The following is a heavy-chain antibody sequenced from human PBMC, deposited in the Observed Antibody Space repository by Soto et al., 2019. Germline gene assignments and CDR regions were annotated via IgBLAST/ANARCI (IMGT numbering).Heavy chain of an antibody. CDR2: IKSKTDGGTT. CDR3: TTDLQIVVVPAAMSY. Sequence: EVQLVESGGGLVKPGGSLRLSCAASGFTFSNAWMSWVHQAPGKGLEWVGRIKSKTDGGTTDYAAPVKGRFTISRDDSKNTLYLQMNSLKTEDTAVYYCTTDLQIVVVPAAMSYWGQGTLVTVSS. J-gene: IGHJ4*02. V-gene: IGHV3-15*01. D-gene: IGHD2-2*01. CDR1: GFTFSNAW.